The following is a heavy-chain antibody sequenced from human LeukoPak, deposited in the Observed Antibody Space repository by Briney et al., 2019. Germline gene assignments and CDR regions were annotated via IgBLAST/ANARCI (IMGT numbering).Heavy chain of an antibody. V-gene: IGHV1-2*02. Sequence: PMASVKVSCKASGYTFTGYYMHWVRQAPGQGLEWMGWINPNSGGTNYAQKFQGRVTMTRDTSISTAYMELSRLRSDDTAVYYCARAGNRRIAVAGASYWGQGTLVTVSS. D-gene: IGHD6-19*01. CDR3: ARAGNRRIAVAGASY. J-gene: IGHJ4*02. CDR1: GYTFTGYY. CDR2: INPNSGGT.